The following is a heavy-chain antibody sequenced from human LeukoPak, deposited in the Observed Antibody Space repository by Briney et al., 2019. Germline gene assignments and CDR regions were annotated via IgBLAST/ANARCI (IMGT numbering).Heavy chain of an antibody. V-gene: IGHV4-39*01. J-gene: IGHJ3*02. CDR1: GGSISSSSYY. CDR3: ARRISGRTSRVAFDI. Sequence: SETLSLTCTVSGGSISSSSYYWGWIRQPPGKGLEWIGSIYYSGTTYYNPTLKSRVTISVDTSKNQFSLKPNSVTAADTAVHYCARRISGRTSRVAFDIWGQGTMVTVSS. D-gene: IGHD1-26*01. CDR2: IYYSGTT.